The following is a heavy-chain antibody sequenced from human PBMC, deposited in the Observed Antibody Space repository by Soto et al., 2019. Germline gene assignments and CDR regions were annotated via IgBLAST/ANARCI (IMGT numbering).Heavy chain of an antibody. CDR2: INAGNGNT. J-gene: IGHJ2*01. CDR1: GYTFTNYL. D-gene: IGHD2-2*01. CDR3: ARIHGYCTSTSCPFRYFDL. Sequence: QVQLVQSGAEVKKPGASVKVSCKASGYTFTNYLRHWVRQAPGQRLEWMGWINAGNGNTKYSQKFQGRVTITRDTSASTAYMELSSLRSEDTAVYYCARIHGYCTSTSCPFRYFDLWGRGTLVTVSS. V-gene: IGHV1-3*01.